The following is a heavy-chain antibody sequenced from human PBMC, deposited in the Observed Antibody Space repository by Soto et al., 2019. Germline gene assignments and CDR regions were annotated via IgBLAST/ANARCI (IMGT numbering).Heavy chain of an antibody. CDR3: ARAKPECSGGSCYPQIYYYYYYMDV. D-gene: IGHD2-15*01. Sequence: PGGSLRLSCAASGFTVSSNYMSWVRQAPGKGLEWVSVIYSGGSTYYADSVKGRFTISRDNSKNTLYLQMNSLRAEDTAVYYCARAKPECSGGSCYPQIYYYYYYMDVWGKGTTVTVSS. J-gene: IGHJ6*03. V-gene: IGHV3-66*01. CDR1: GFTVSSNY. CDR2: IYSGGST.